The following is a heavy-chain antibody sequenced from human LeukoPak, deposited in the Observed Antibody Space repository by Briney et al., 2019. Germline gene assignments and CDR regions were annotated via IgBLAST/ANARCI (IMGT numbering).Heavy chain of an antibody. Sequence: ASVKVSCKASGYTFTGYYMHWVRQAPGQGLEWMGWISAYNGNTNYAQKLQGRVTMTTDTSTSTAYMELRSLRSDDTAVYYCARVDYGDYVGGYYYYMDVWGKGTTVTVSS. D-gene: IGHD4-17*01. CDR3: ARVDYGDYVGGYYYYMDV. CDR2: ISAYNGNT. J-gene: IGHJ6*03. V-gene: IGHV1-18*04. CDR1: GYTFTGYY.